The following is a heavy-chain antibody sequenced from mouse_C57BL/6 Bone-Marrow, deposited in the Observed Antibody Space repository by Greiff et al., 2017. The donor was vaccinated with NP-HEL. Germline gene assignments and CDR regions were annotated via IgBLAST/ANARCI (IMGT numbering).Heavy chain of an antibody. Sequence: EVQLVESGGGLVKPGGSLKLSCAASGFTFSDYGMHWVRQAPEKGLEWVAYISSGSSTIYYADTVKGRFTISRDNAKYTLFRQMTSLRSEDTAMYYCARNYYGSSFYFDYWGQGTTLTVSS. CDR3: ARNYYGSSFYFDY. D-gene: IGHD1-1*01. CDR1: GFTFSDYG. CDR2: ISSGSSTI. J-gene: IGHJ2*01. V-gene: IGHV5-17*01.